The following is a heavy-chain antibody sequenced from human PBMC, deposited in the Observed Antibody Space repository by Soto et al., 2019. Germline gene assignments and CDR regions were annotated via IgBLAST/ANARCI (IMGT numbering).Heavy chain of an antibody. V-gene: IGHV3-30-3*01. D-gene: IGHD3-10*01. CDR1: GFTFSNYV. J-gene: IGHJ3*02. CDR3: TRGWEGYGWGDAVDI. CDR2: ILNDGSNK. Sequence: QVQLVESGGGVVQPGRSLRLSCAASGFTFSNYVMHWVRQAPGKGLEWVADILNDGSNKYYADSVKGRFTISRDNSQNTVYLQMNSLRLEDTAVYYCTRGWEGYGWGDAVDIWGQGIMVIVSS.